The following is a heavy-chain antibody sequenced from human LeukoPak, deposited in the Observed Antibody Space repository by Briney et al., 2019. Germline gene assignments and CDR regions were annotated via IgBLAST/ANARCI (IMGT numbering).Heavy chain of an antibody. CDR3: ASYFRCSGATCYTNY. CDR2: ISWDGGSI. J-gene: IGHJ4*02. Sequence: GGSLRLSCAASGFTFDDYAMHWVRQAPGKGLEWVSRISWDGGSIYYADSVKGRFTISRDNAKNTLYLQMNSLRAEDTAVYYCASYFRCSGATCYTNYWGQGILVTVSS. D-gene: IGHD2-2*02. CDR1: GFTFDDYA. V-gene: IGHV3-43D*03.